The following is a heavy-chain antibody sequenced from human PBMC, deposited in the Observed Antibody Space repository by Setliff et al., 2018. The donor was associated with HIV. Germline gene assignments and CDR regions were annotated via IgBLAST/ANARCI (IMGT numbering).Heavy chain of an antibody. Sequence: PGESLKISCAASGFTFSDYYMSWIRQAPGKGLEWISYISNTGKNINYADSVRGRFTVSRDYTKNSLYLQMDRLRVEDTAVYYCARQNYFDSNGYYSRDVFDIWGQGTVVTVTS. CDR2: ISNTGKNI. V-gene: IGHV3-11*01. D-gene: IGHD3-22*01. CDR1: GFTFSDYY. CDR3: ARQNYFDSNGYYSRDVFDI. J-gene: IGHJ3*02.